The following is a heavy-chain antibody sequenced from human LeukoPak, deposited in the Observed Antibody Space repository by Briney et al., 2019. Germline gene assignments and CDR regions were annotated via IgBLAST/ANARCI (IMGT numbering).Heavy chain of an antibody. CDR2: ISSSSNTV. J-gene: IGHJ4*02. Sequence: GGSLRLSCAASGFTFSSYSMNWVRQAPGKGLEWVSYISSSSNTVYYADSVKGRFTISRDSAKNSLYLQMNSLRDDDTAVYYCARDPRSVGSAYFDCWGQGTLVTVSS. CDR1: GFTFSSYS. V-gene: IGHV3-48*02. CDR3: ARDPRSVGSAYFDC. D-gene: IGHD3-10*01.